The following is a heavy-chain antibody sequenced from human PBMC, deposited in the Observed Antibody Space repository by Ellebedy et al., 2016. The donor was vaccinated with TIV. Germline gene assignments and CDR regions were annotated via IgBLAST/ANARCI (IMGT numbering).Heavy chain of an antibody. CDR3: AKDRTPGDGYWVFDN. J-gene: IGHJ4*02. V-gene: IGHV3-23*01. D-gene: IGHD5-18*01. CDR1: GFTFSGYA. Sequence: GESLKISCVASGFTFSGYAMSWVRQAPGKGLEWVSGINNGGRTTSYADSVKGRFTISRDNSKRTVELQMNSLRAEDTAVYFCAKDRTPGDGYWVFDNWGQGTLVSVSS. CDR2: INNGGRTT.